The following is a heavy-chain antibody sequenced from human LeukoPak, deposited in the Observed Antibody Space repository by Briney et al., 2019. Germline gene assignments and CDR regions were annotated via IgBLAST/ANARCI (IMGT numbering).Heavy chain of an antibody. J-gene: IGHJ4*02. D-gene: IGHD4-23*01. Sequence: GGSLRLSCAASGFTFSSYAMSWVRQAPGKGLEWVSSISGSGGNTYYADSVKGRFTISRDNSKNTLYMQMNSLRAEVTAVYYCAKLVTHFDYWGQGTLVTVSS. CDR2: ISGSGGNT. V-gene: IGHV3-23*01. CDR3: AKLVTHFDY. CDR1: GFTFSSYA.